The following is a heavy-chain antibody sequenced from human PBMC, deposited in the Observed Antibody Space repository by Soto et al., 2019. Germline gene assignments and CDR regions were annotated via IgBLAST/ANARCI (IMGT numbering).Heavy chain of an antibody. J-gene: IGHJ2*01. CDR3: TRDDRQADYGAKWYFDL. Sequence: ASVKVSCEGSGYTFNNYGIIWVRQAPGQGLEWMGWISPYNGDTNSAPRLQGRVTMTTDTSTSTAYMELRSLRSDDTAMYYCTRDDRQADYGAKWYFDLWGRGTLVTVSS. V-gene: IGHV1-18*01. CDR2: ISPYNGDT. CDR1: GYTFNNYG. D-gene: IGHD4-17*01.